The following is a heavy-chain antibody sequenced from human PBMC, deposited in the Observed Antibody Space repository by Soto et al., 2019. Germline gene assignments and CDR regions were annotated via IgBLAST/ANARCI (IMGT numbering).Heavy chain of an antibody. CDR3: ARGGYDFWSGYYTGPDYYYGMDV. Sequence: ASVKVSCKASGGTFSSYAISWVRQAPGQGLEWMGGIIPIFGTANYAQKFQGRVTITADESTSTAYMELSSLRSEDTAVYYCARGGYDFWSGYYTGPDYYYGMDVWGQGTTVTVSS. CDR2: IIPIFGTA. V-gene: IGHV1-69*13. D-gene: IGHD3-3*01. CDR1: GGTFSSYA. J-gene: IGHJ6*02.